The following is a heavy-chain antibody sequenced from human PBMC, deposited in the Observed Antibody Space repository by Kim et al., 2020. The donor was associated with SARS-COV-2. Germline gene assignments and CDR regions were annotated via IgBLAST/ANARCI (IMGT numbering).Heavy chain of an antibody. D-gene: IGHD3-16*01. CDR2: INPSGGST. V-gene: IGHV1-46*01. Sequence: ASVKVSCKASGYTFTSYYMHWVRQAPGQGLEWMGIINPSGGSTSYAQKFQGRVTMTRDTSTSTVYMELSSLRSEDTAVYYCARDTVITFGGHRGVRVLSGNFDYWGQGTLVTVSS. J-gene: IGHJ4*01. CDR1: GYTFTSYY. CDR3: ARDTVITFGGHRGVRVLSGNFDY.